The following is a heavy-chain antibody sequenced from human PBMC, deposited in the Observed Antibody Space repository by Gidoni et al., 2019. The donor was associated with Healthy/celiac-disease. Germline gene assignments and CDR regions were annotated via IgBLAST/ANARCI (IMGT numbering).Heavy chain of an antibody. CDR2: IWYDGINK. D-gene: IGHD3-3*01. Sequence: QVQLVESGGGVVQPGRSLRLSCAASGFTLSSYGMHWVRQAPGKGLEWVAVIWYDGINKYYADSVKGRFTISRDNSKNTLYLQMNSLRAEDTAVYYCARETYYDFWSGYYTGLGYYYYYGMDVWGQGTTVTVSS. J-gene: IGHJ6*02. V-gene: IGHV3-33*01. CDR1: GFTLSSYG. CDR3: ARETYYDFWSGYYTGLGYYYYYGMDV.